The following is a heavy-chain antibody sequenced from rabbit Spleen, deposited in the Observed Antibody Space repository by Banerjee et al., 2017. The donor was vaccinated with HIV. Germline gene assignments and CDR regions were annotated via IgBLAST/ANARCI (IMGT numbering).Heavy chain of an antibody. CDR1: GFSFSSRYY. D-gene: IGHD4-2*01. V-gene: IGHV1S40*01. CDR3: ARDVVGYAGVTYGYGTGFKL. J-gene: IGHJ4*01. CDR2: IYAGDGNT. Sequence: QSLVESGGGLVQPGASLTLTCTASGFSFSSRYYMCWVRQAPGKGLEWIACIYAGDGNTHYASWAKGRFTISKTSSTTVTLQMTSLTAADTATYFCARDVVGYAGVTYGYGTGFKLWGQGTLVTVS.